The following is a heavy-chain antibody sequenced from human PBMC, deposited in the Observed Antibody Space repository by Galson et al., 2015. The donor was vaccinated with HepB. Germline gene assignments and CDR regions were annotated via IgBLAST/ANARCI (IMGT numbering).Heavy chain of an antibody. D-gene: IGHD4-17*01. V-gene: IGHV1-18*04. CDR2: ISAYNGNT. CDR1: GYTFTSYG. Sequence: SVKVSCKASGYTFTSYGISWVRQAPGQGLEWMGWISAYNGNTNYAQKLQGRVTMTTDTSTSTAYVELRSLRSDDTAVYYCARDIHGDYYYYYGMDVWGQGTTVTVSS. J-gene: IGHJ6*02. CDR3: ARDIHGDYYYYYGMDV.